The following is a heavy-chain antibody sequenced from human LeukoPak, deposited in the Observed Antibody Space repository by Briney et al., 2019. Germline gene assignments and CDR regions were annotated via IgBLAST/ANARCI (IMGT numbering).Heavy chain of an antibody. J-gene: IGHJ6*02. CDR2: INPNSGGT. D-gene: IGHD4-17*01. Sequence: ASVKVSCKASGYTFTGYYMHWVRQAPGQGLEGMGWINPNSGGTNYAQKFQGWVTMTRDTSISTAYMELSRLRSDDTAVYYCARELSGDFNHYYYYGMDVWAKGPRSPSP. CDR1: GYTFTGYY. CDR3: ARELSGDFNHYYYYGMDV. V-gene: IGHV1-2*04.